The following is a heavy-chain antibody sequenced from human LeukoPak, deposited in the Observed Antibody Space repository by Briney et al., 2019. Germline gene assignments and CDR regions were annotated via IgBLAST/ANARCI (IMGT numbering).Heavy chain of an antibody. CDR3: AMRFDY. D-gene: IGHD3-10*01. Sequence: SGGSLRLSCVASGFTFSNYEMNWVRQAPGKGLEWVSYISSSSSTIYYADSVKGRFTISRDNAKSTVYLQMNSLRAEDTAVYYCAMRFDYWGQGTLVTVSS. CDR1: GFTFSNYE. CDR2: ISSSSSTI. V-gene: IGHV3-48*03. J-gene: IGHJ4*02.